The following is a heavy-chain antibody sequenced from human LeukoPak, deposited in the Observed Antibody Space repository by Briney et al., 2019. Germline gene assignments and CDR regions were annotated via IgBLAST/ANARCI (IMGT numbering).Heavy chain of an antibody. CDR1: GFTFSSYA. V-gene: IGHV3-7*01. Sequence: GGSLRLSCAAYGFTFSSYAMSWVRQAPGKGLEWVANIKHDGSEKNFVDSVKGRFTISRDNAENSLFLQMNSLRADDTAVYFCARQPIYEAYFDFWGQGTLVTVSS. CDR3: ARQPIYEAYFDF. D-gene: IGHD3-16*01. J-gene: IGHJ4*02. CDR2: IKHDGSEK.